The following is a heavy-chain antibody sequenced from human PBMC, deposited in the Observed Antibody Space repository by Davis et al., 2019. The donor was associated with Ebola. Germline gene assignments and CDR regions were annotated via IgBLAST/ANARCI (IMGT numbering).Heavy chain of an antibody. D-gene: IGHD2-15*01. CDR2: IYSGGST. CDR1: GFTFSSYS. Sequence: GGSLRLSCAASGFTFSSYSMNWVRQAPGKGLEWVSVIYSGGSTYYADSVKGRFTISRDNSKNTLYLQMNSLRAEDTAVYYCAKDSYLVVSATLDYWGQGTLVTVSS. CDR3: AKDSYLVVSATLDY. V-gene: IGHV3-53*01. J-gene: IGHJ4*02.